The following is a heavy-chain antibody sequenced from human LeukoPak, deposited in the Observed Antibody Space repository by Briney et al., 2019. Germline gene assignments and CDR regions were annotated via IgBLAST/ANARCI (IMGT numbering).Heavy chain of an antibody. Sequence: SGPTLVNPTQTLTLTCTFSGFSLTTRGEDVGWIRQPPVKALEWLALIYWDDDKRHSPSLKSRLTITKDTSKNQVVITMTNMEPVDTATYYCAHRSVAMIRGALFDYWGQGTLVTVSS. D-gene: IGHD3-10*01. J-gene: IGHJ4*02. CDR3: AHRSVAMIRGALFDY. V-gene: IGHV2-5*02. CDR1: GFSLTTRGED. CDR2: IYWDDDK.